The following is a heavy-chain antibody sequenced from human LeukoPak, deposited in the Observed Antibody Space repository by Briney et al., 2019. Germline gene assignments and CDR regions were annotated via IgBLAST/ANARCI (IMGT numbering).Heavy chain of an antibody. CDR3: ARDTVLWFGESVVV. J-gene: IGHJ6*02. Sequence: GGSLRLSCAASGFTFSSYSMNWVRQAPGKGLEWVSYISSSSSTIYYADSVKGRFTISRDNAKNSLYLQMNSLRAEDTAVYYCARDTVLWFGESVVVWGQGTTVTVSS. CDR1: GFTFSSYS. D-gene: IGHD3-10*01. CDR2: ISSSSSTI. V-gene: IGHV3-48*01.